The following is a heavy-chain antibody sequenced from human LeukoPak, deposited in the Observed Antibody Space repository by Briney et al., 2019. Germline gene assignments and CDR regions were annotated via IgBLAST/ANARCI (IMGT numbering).Heavy chain of an antibody. CDR1: GFTLENYW. J-gene: IGHJ4*02. CDR2: IKQDGSVE. D-gene: IGHD3-10*01. V-gene: IGHV3-7*01. Sequence: GGSLRLSCTASGFTLENYWMNWVRQAPGKGPEWVANIKQDGSVEHYLDSVKGRFTISRDNAKNSLILQMNSLRDEDTAVYYCARWAGVIDIWGQGTPVTVSS. CDR3: ARWAGVIDI.